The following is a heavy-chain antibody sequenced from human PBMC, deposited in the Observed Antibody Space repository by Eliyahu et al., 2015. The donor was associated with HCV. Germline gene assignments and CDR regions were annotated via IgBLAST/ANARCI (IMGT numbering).Heavy chain of an antibody. CDR1: GGSISSYY. CDR3: ASGGGGIAVAGTGGWFDP. Sequence: QVQLQESGPGLVKPSETLSLTCTVSGGSISSYYWSWIRQPPGKGLEWIAYXDYSGSTNYNPSLKSRVTISVDTSKNQFSLKLSSVTAADTAVYYCASGGGGIAVAGTGGWFDPWGQGTLVTVSS. D-gene: IGHD6-19*01. CDR2: XDYSGST. V-gene: IGHV4-59*01. J-gene: IGHJ5*02.